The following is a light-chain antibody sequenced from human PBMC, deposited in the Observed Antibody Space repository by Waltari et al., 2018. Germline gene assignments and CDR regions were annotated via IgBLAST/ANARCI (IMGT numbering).Light chain of an antibody. Sequence: QSALTQPRSVSGSPGQSVTISCTGTSSDVGGYNYVSWYQQHPGKVPKPMIYDVSQRPYGIPGRFSGSKSGNTASLTISGLQAEDEADYYCCSYGGSYTWVFGGGTRLTVL. CDR3: CSYGGSYTWV. V-gene: IGLV2-11*01. CDR2: DVS. J-gene: IGLJ3*02. CDR1: SSDVGGYNY.